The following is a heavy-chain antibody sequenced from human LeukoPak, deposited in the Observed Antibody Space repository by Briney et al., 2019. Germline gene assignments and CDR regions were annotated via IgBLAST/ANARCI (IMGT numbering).Heavy chain of an antibody. V-gene: IGHV1-8*01. Sequence: ASVKVSCKASGYTFTSYDINWVRQATGQGLEWMGWMNPNSGNTGYAQKFQGRVTMTRNTSISTAYMELSSLRSEDTAVYYCARGFAERKPQYYYGSGPTGWGQGTLVTVSS. J-gene: IGHJ4*02. CDR1: GYTFTSYD. CDR3: ARGFAERKPQYYYGSGPTG. CDR2: MNPNSGNT. D-gene: IGHD3-10*01.